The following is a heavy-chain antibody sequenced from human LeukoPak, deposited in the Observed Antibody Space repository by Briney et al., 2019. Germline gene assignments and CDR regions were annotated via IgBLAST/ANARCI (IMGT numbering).Heavy chain of an antibody. D-gene: IGHD1/OR15-1a*01. CDR2: ISYDGSNK. Sequence: PGRSLRLSCAASGFTFSSYGMHWVRQAPGKGLEWVAVISYDGSNKYYVDSVKGRFTISRDNSKNTLYLQMNSLRAEDTAVYFCARSQVLGTFDHWGQGTLLTVSS. V-gene: IGHV3-30*03. CDR1: GFTFSSYG. J-gene: IGHJ4*02. CDR3: ARSQVLGTFDH.